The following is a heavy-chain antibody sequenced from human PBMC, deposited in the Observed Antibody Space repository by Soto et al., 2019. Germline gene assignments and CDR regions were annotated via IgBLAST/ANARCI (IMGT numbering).Heavy chain of an antibody. CDR3: AGVFPYYDFWSGYLYYFDY. D-gene: IGHD3-3*01. CDR1: GYTFTSYA. CDR2: ISAYNGNT. V-gene: IGHV1-18*04. Sequence: GASVKVSCKASGYTFTSYAISWVRQAPGQGLEWMGWISAYNGNTNYAQKLQGRVTMTTDTSTSTAYMELRSLRSDDTAVYYCAGVFPYYDFWSGYLYYFDYWGQGTLVTVSS. J-gene: IGHJ4*02.